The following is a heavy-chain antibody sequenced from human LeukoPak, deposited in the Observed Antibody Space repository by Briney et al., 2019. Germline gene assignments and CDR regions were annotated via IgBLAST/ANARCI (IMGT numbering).Heavy chain of an antibody. J-gene: IGHJ4*02. D-gene: IGHD5-12*01. CDR3: ARRYSGFDSLDY. V-gene: IGHV3-72*01. CDR2: IRNKANSYTT. CDR1: GFTFSDHY. Sequence: GGSLRLSWAASGFTFSDHYMDWVRQAPGKGLEWVGRIRNKANSYTTECAASVKGRFTISRDDSKSSLYLQMNSLKTEDTAVYYCARRYSGFDSLDYWGQGTLVTVSS.